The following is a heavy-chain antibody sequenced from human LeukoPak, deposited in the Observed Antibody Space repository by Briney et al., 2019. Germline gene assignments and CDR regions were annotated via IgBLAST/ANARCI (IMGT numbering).Heavy chain of an antibody. D-gene: IGHD5-18*01. Sequence: ASVKVSCKASGYTFTGYFIHWVRQAPGQGLEWTGWINPKSGGTNYAQKFQGRVTMTRDTSISTAYMELSSLRSDDTAVYFCARGQLWPVDYWGQGTLVTVSS. CDR3: ARGQLWPVDY. CDR2: INPKSGGT. V-gene: IGHV1-2*02. J-gene: IGHJ4*02. CDR1: GYTFTGYF.